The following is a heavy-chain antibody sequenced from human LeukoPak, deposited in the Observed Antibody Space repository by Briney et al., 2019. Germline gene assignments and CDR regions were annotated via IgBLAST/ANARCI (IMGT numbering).Heavy chain of an antibody. CDR3: ARDKAVAGYYYYYYMAV. J-gene: IGHJ6*03. Sequence: PGGSLRLSCAASGFTFSSYWMSWVRQAPGKGLEGVANIKQDVSEKYYVDSVKGRSTISRDNAKNSLNLKMTRLRAEDTAVYYCARDKAVAGYYYYYYMAVWGKGTTVTVSS. CDR2: IKQDVSEK. V-gene: IGHV3-7*01. D-gene: IGHD6-19*01. CDR1: GFTFSSYW.